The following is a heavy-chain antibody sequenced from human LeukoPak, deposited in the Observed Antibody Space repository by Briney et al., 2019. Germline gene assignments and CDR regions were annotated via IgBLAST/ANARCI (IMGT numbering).Heavy chain of an antibody. Sequence: ASVKVSCKASGYTFTSYGISWVRQAPGQGLEWMGWIGAYNGNTNYAQKLQGRVTMTTDTSTSTAYMELRSLRSDDTAVYYCARDCSSTSCYDNYYYYGMDVWGQGTTVTVSS. CDR1: GYTFTSYG. J-gene: IGHJ6*02. CDR3: ARDCSSTSCYDNYYYYGMDV. D-gene: IGHD2-2*01. CDR2: IGAYNGNT. V-gene: IGHV1-18*01.